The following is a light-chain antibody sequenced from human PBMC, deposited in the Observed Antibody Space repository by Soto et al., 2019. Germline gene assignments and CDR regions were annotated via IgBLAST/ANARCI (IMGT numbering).Light chain of an antibody. CDR3: QRYGSSPTIT. V-gene: IGKV3-20*01. J-gene: IGKJ5*01. CDR2: DAS. CDR1: QSVSSN. Sequence: EIVITQSPATLSVSPGERVTLSCRASQSVSSNLAWYQHQPGQAPRLLINDASRRANGIPDRCSGSGSGTDLSLTISRLEPEDFAAYYCQRYGSSPTITFGQGTRLEIK.